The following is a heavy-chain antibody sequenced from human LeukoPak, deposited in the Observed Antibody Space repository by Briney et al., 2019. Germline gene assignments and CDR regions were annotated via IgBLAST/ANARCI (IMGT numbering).Heavy chain of an antibody. J-gene: IGHJ4*02. Sequence: GGSLRLSCAASGFTFSSYGMHWVRQAPGKGLEWVAFIRYDGSNKYYADSVKGRFTISRDNSKNTLYLQMNSLRAEDTAVYYCAKDKSMVRELDYWGQGNLVTVSS. V-gene: IGHV3-30*02. CDR3: AKDKSMVRELDY. CDR2: IRYDGSNK. CDR1: GFTFSSYG. D-gene: IGHD3-10*01.